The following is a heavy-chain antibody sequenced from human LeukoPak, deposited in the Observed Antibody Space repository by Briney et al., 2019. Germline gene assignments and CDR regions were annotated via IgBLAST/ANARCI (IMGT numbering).Heavy chain of an antibody. CDR1: GFTFSSYS. J-gene: IGHJ6*02. V-gene: IGHV3-21*01. CDR2: ISSSSSYI. Sequence: GGSLRLSCAASGFTFSSYSMNWVRQAPGKGLEWVSSISSSSSYIYYADSVKGRFTISRDNAKNSLYLQMNSLRAEDTAVYYCAREIEYQPLSNYYYYYGMDVWGQGTTVTVSS. D-gene: IGHD2-2*01. CDR3: AREIEYQPLSNYYYYYGMDV.